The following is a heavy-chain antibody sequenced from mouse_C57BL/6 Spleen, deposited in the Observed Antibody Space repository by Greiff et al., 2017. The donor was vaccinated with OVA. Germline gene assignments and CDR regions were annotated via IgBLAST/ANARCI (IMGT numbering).Heavy chain of an antibody. CDR2: ISDGGSYT. D-gene: IGHD6-1*01. CDR3: ARGEEQLTLDY. V-gene: IGHV5-4*01. Sequence: EVQGVESGGGLVKPGGSLKLSCAASGFTFSSYAMSWVRQTPEKRLEWVATISDGGSYTYYPDNVKGRFTISRDNAKNNLYLQMSHLKSEDTAMYYCARGEEQLTLDYWGQGTTLTVSS. CDR1: GFTFSSYA. J-gene: IGHJ2*01.